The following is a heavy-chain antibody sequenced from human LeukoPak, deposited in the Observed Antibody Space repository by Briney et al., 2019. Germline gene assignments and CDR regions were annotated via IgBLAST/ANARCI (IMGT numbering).Heavy chain of an antibody. V-gene: IGHV3-72*01. CDR1: GFTFSDHY. CDR3: ARASLGTPDYFDY. CDR2: IRNKPNSYTT. D-gene: IGHD7-27*01. J-gene: IGHJ4*02. Sequence: GGSLRLSCAASGFTFSDHYMDWVHQAPGKGLEWVGRIRNKPNSYTTEYPASVEGRFTISRDDSKNSLYLQMNSLKTEDTAVYYCARASLGTPDYFDYWGQGTLVTVSS.